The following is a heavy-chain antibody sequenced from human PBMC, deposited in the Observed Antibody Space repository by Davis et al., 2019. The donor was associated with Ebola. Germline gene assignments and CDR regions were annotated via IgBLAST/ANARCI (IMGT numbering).Heavy chain of an antibody. D-gene: IGHD6-13*01. CDR3: ARDIAAAPNWFDP. Sequence: ASVKVSCKASGGTFSSYAISWVRQAPGQGLEWMGWISAYNGNTNYAQKLQGRVTMTTDTSTSTAYMELRSLRSDDTAVYYCARDIAAAPNWFDPWGQGTLVTVSS. CDR2: ISAYNGNT. V-gene: IGHV1-18*01. J-gene: IGHJ5*02. CDR1: GGTFSSYA.